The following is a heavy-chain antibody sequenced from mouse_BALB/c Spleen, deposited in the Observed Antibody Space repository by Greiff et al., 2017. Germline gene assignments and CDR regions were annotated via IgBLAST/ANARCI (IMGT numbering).Heavy chain of an antibody. CDR3: ARDDYGSRGYFDV. Sequence: QVQLKESGPGLVAPSQSLSITCTVSGFSLTGYGVNWVRQPPGKGLEWLGMIWGDGSTDYNSALKSRLSISKDNSKSQVFLKMNSLQTDDTARYYCARDDYGSRGYFDVWGAGTTVTVSS. CDR2: IWGDGST. V-gene: IGHV2-6-7*01. J-gene: IGHJ1*01. CDR1: GFSLTGYG. D-gene: IGHD1-1*01.